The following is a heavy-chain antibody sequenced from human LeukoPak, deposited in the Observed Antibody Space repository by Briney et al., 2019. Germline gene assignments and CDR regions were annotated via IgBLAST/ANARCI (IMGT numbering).Heavy chain of an antibody. CDR2: IRYDGSNK. D-gene: IGHD3-22*01. J-gene: IGHJ4*02. CDR3: ATDPSSHYYDSSGYDY. CDR1: GFTFSSYG. Sequence: GGSLRLSCAASGFTFSSYGMHWVRQAPGKGLEWVAFIRYDGSNKYYGDSVKGRFTISRDNSKNTLFLQMSSLRAEDTAVYYCATDPSSHYYDSSGYDYWGQGTLVTVSS. V-gene: IGHV3-30*02.